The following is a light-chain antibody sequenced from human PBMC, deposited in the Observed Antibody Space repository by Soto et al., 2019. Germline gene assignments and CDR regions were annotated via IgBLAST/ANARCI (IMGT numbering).Light chain of an antibody. CDR3: QQYGSSIT. CDR2: GAS. J-gene: IGKJ5*01. V-gene: IGKV3-20*01. Sequence: IVLTQSPGTLSLSPGERATLSCRASQSVSSSYLAWYQQTPGQAPRLLIYGASSRATGIPDRFSGSGSGTDFTLTINRLEPEDFAVYYCQQYGSSITVGQGTLLEIK. CDR1: QSVSSSY.